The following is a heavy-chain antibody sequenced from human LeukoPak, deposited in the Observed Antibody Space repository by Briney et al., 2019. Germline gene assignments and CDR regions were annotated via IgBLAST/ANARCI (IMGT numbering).Heavy chain of an antibody. J-gene: IGHJ3*02. D-gene: IGHD5-12*01. V-gene: IGHV6-1*01. CDR3: VRDSGYGLDAFDI. CDR1: GDSVSSKSAA. CDR2: TYYRSKWYN. Sequence: SQTLSLTCAISGDSVSSKSAAWNWIRQSPSRGLEWLGRTYYRSKWYNDYPVFMKSRITINPDTSKNQFSLQLKSVTPEDTAVYYCVRDSGYGLDAFDIWGQGTKVTVSS.